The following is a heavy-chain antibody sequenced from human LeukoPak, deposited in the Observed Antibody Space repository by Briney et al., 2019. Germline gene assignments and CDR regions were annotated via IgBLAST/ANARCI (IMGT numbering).Heavy chain of an antibody. CDR2: ISYDGSNK. Sequence: GGSLRLSCAASGFTFSSYGMHWVRQAPGKGLEWVAVISYDGSNKYYADSVKGRFTISRDNSKNTLYLQMNSLRAEDTAVYYCARDDSSSPFDYWGQGTLVTVSS. V-gene: IGHV3-30*03. CDR1: GFTFSSYG. D-gene: IGHD6-13*01. CDR3: ARDDSSSPFDY. J-gene: IGHJ4*02.